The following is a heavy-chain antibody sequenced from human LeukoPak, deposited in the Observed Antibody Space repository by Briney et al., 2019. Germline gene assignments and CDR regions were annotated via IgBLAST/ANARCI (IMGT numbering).Heavy chain of an antibody. CDR3: ARAAYSGSYHSDY. Sequence: ASETLSLTCTVSGGSVNSGSYYWNWIRQPPGKGLEWIGYIYYSGSTNYNPSLKSRVTISVDTSKNQFSLKLSSVTAADTAVYYCARAAYSGSYHSDYWGQATLVTVSS. J-gene: IGHJ4*02. D-gene: IGHD1-26*01. V-gene: IGHV4-61*01. CDR1: GGSVNSGSYY. CDR2: IYYSGST.